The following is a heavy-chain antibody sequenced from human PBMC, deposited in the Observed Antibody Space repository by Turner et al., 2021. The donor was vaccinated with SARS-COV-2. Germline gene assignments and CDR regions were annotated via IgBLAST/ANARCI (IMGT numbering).Heavy chain of an antibody. CDR3: ASIGGGLFDY. V-gene: IGHV3-48*01. D-gene: IGHD1-26*01. CDR1: GFTFSSYS. CDR2: ISSSSSSI. Sequence: EVQLVESGGGLVQPGGSLILSCAASGFTFSSYSMNWVRQAPGKGLEWVSYISSSSSSIYYADSVKGRFTISRDNAKNSLYLQMNSLRAEDTAVYYCASIGGGLFDYWGQGTLVTVSS. J-gene: IGHJ4*02.